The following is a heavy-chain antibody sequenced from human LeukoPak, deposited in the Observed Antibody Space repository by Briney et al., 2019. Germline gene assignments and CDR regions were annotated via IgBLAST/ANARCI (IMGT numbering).Heavy chain of an antibody. V-gene: IGHV1-46*03. Sequence: ASVKVSCKASGYTFTSYYMHWVRQAPGQGLEWMGIINPSGGSTSYAQKFQGRVTMTRDTSTSTVYMELSSLRSEDTAVYYCARSPGSSVPHSYDFHDYWGQGTPVTVSS. J-gene: IGHJ4*02. CDR2: INPSGGST. D-gene: IGHD3-3*01. CDR3: ARSPGSSVPHSYDFHDY. CDR1: GYTFTSYY.